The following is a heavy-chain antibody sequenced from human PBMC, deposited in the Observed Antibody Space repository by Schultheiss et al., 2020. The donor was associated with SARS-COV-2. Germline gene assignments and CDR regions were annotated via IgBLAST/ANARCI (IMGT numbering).Heavy chain of an antibody. CDR2: IWYDGSNK. V-gene: IGHV3-33*01. CDR3: AIDALAGNFDY. J-gene: IGHJ4*02. D-gene: IGHD6-19*01. CDR1: GFTFSSYG. Sequence: GSLRLSCAASGFTFSSYGMHWVRQAPGKGLEWVAVIWYDGSNKYYADSVKGRFTISRDNSKNTLYLQMNSLRAEDTAVYYCAIDALAGNFDYWGQGTLVTVSS.